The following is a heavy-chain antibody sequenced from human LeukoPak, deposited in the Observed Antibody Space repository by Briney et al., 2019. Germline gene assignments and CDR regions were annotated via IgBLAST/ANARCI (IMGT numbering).Heavy chain of an antibody. D-gene: IGHD3-16*02. CDR1: GFTFSSFA. Sequence: GGSLRLSCAASGFTFSSFAMSWVRQAPGKGLEWVSSISGSGESTYYADYVKGRFTVSRDNSKNTVNLQLSSLRAEDTAVYYCAKDAIGQYRPYYFDCWGQGTLVTVSS. J-gene: IGHJ4*02. CDR2: ISGSGEST. V-gene: IGHV3-23*01. CDR3: AKDAIGQYRPYYFDC.